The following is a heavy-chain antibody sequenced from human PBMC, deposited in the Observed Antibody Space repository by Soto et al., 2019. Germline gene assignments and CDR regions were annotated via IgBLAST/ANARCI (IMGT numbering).Heavy chain of an antibody. Sequence: GGSLRLSCAASGFTFASYAMSWVRQAPGKGLEWVSTISGSATSTYYTDSVKGRFTISRDNSKNTLYLQMNSLRAEDTAIYFCAKDICTYSSGSCYFDYWGQGTLVTVSS. CDR3: AKDICTYSSGSCYFDY. CDR1: GFTFASYA. CDR2: ISGSATST. V-gene: IGHV3-23*01. D-gene: IGHD6-19*01. J-gene: IGHJ4*02.